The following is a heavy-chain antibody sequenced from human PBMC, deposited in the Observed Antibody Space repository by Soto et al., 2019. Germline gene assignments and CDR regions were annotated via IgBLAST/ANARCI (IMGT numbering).Heavy chain of an antibody. CDR3: ARVLRYFDWDYAFDI. V-gene: IGHV3-33*01. CDR2: IWNDGSTK. D-gene: IGHD3-9*01. CDR1: GFTFRTYG. J-gene: IGHJ3*02. Sequence: QVQLVESGGGVVQPGRSLRLSCAASGFTFRTYGMHWVRQAPGKGLEWVAVIWNDGSTKYYADSVKGRFTTSRDDSKNTLYLQMNSLSAEDTAVYYCARVLRYFDWDYAFDIWGQGTMVTVSS.